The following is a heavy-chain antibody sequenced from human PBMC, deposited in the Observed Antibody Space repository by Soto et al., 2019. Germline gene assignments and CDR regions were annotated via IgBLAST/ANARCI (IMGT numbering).Heavy chain of an antibody. Sequence: PSETLSLTCAVYGGSFSGYYWSWIRQPPGKGLEWIGEINHSGSTNYNPSLKSRVTISVDTSKNQFSLKLSSVTAADTAVYYCARVSGYSYGYFDYYYGMDVWGQGTKVTVSS. CDR3: ARVSGYSYGYFDYYYGMDV. CDR1: GGSFSGYY. V-gene: IGHV4-34*01. CDR2: INHSGST. J-gene: IGHJ6*02. D-gene: IGHD5-18*01.